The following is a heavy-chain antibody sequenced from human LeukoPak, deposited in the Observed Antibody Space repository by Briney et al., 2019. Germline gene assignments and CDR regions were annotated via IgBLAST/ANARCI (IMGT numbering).Heavy chain of an antibody. Sequence: ASVKVSCKASGYTFTGYYMHWVRQAPGQGLEWMGWINPNSGGTNYAQKFQGRVTMNRDTSISTAYMELSRLRSDDTAVYYCARDRALLWFGENDAFDIWGQGTMVTVSS. CDR3: ARDRALLWFGENDAFDI. D-gene: IGHD3-10*01. V-gene: IGHV1-2*02. J-gene: IGHJ3*02. CDR2: INPNSGGT. CDR1: GYTFTGYY.